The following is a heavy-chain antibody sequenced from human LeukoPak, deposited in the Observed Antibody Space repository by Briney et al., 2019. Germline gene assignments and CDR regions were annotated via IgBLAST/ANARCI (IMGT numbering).Heavy chain of an antibody. D-gene: IGHD3-9*01. V-gene: IGHV3-23*01. CDR2: INSADNVQ. J-gene: IGHJ4*02. CDR1: GFSLRSSE. Sequence: SGGSLRLSCAASGFSLRSSEMNWVRQAPGKGPEWVAHINSADNVQYYTDSVRGRFTISRDNSKNTLYLQMNSLRAEDTAIYYCAKGVSGHYDILTGNDYWGQGTVVTVSS. CDR3: AKGVSGHYDILTGNDY.